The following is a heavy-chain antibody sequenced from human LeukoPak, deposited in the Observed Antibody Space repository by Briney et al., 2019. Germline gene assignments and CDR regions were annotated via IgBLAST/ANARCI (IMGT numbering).Heavy chain of an antibody. Sequence: SETLSLTCTVSGGSISSSSYYWGWIRQPPGKGLEWIGSIYYSGSTYYNPSLKGRVTISVDTSKNQFSLKLSSVTAADTAVYYCASGIYYDSSGYYRTYDYWGQGTLVTVSS. J-gene: IGHJ4*02. D-gene: IGHD3-22*01. CDR2: IYYSGST. V-gene: IGHV4-39*01. CDR3: ASGIYYDSSGYYRTYDY. CDR1: GGSISSSSYY.